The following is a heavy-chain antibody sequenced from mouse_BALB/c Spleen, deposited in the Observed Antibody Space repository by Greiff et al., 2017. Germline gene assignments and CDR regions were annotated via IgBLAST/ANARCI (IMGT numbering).Heavy chain of an antibody. CDR2: ILLGSGST. Sequence: QVQLQQSGAELMKPGASVKISCKATGYTFSSYWIEWVKQRPGHGLEWIGEILLGSGSTNYNEKFKGKATFTADTSSNTAYMQLSSLTSEDSAVYYCARSLHPVAMDYWGQGTSVTVSS. J-gene: IGHJ4*01. V-gene: IGHV1-9*01. CDR1: GYTFSSYW. D-gene: IGHD2-1*01. CDR3: ARSLHPVAMDY.